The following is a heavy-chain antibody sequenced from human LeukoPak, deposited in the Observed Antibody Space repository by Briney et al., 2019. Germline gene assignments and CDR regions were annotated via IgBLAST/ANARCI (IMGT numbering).Heavy chain of an antibody. Sequence: SETLSLTCTVSGDSINRYYWSWIRQPPGKGLEWIGYLYYSGSTNYNPSLKSRVTISVDKSKNQFSLKLSSVTAADTAVYYCARQKQWLPRYFDYWGQGTLVTVSS. CDR1: GDSINRYY. J-gene: IGHJ4*02. CDR3: ARQKQWLPRYFDY. D-gene: IGHD6-19*01. V-gene: IGHV4-59*01. CDR2: LYYSGST.